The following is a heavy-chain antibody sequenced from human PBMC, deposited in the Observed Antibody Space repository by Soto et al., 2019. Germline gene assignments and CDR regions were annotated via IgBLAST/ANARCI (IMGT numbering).Heavy chain of an antibody. J-gene: IGHJ4*02. V-gene: IGHV1-24*01. D-gene: IGHD2-15*01. Sequence: ASVKVSCKVSGYTLTELSMHCVRQAPGKGLEWMGGFDPEDGETIYAQKFQGRVTMTEDTSTDTAYMELSSLRSEDTAVYYCATGLYSRAPGDYWGQGTLVTVSS. CDR2: FDPEDGET. CDR3: ATGLYSRAPGDY. CDR1: GYTLTELS.